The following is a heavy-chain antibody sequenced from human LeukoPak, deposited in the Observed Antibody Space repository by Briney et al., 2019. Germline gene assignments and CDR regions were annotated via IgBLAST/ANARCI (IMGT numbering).Heavy chain of an antibody. V-gene: IGHV3-23*01. CDR3: AKASWVSNAGAVL. CDR1: GFTFSSYA. Sequence: GGSLRLSCAASGFTFSSYAMSWVREAPARGLEWVSSLRGNGDTFYADSVKGRFTLSRDDSRNTVYLQLNNLRVEDTAVYYCAKASWVSNAGAVLWGQGTLVTVSS. D-gene: IGHD1-1*01. CDR2: LRGNGDT. J-gene: IGHJ4*02.